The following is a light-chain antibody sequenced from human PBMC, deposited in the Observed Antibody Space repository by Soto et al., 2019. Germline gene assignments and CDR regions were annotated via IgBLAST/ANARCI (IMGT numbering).Light chain of an antibody. CDR1: QSVPSDY. CDR2: GAF. CDR3: QQYGSSPPT. Sequence: EIVLTQAPGTLSLSPGERATLSCRASQSVPSDYVAWYQQKPGQAPRLVIYGAFHRATGIPDRFSGSGSGRDFTLTISSLEPEDFAVYSCQQYGSSPPTFGQGTKLEI. V-gene: IGKV3-20*01. J-gene: IGKJ2*01.